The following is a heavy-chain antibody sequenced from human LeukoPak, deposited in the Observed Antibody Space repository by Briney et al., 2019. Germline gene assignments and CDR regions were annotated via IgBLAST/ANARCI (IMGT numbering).Heavy chain of an antibody. CDR3: GRDHCSGGSCYDFVDY. J-gene: IGHJ4*02. CDR2: INPNSGGT. V-gene: IGHV1-2*06. Sequence: ASVKVSCKASGYTFTVYYMHCVRQAPGQGLEWMGRINPNSGGTNYAQKFQGRVTMTRDKSISTAYMELSRLRSDDTAVYYCGRDHCSGGSCYDFVDYWGQGTLVTVSS. CDR1: GYTFTVYY. D-gene: IGHD2-15*01.